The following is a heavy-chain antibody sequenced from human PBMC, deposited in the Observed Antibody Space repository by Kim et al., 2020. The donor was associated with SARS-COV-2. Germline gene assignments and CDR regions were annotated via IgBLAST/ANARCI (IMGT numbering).Heavy chain of an antibody. J-gene: IGHJ4*02. V-gene: IGHV3-33*06. CDR1: GFTFSSYG. CDR3: AKDILSLAYCGGDCYSGGFDY. D-gene: IGHD2-21*01. CDR2: IWYDGSNK. Sequence: GGSLRLSCAASGFTFSSYGMHWVRQAPGKGLEWVAVIWYDGSNKYYADSVKGRFTISRDNSKNTLYLQMNSLRAEDTAVYYCAKDILSLAYCGGDCYSGGFDYWGQGTLVTVS.